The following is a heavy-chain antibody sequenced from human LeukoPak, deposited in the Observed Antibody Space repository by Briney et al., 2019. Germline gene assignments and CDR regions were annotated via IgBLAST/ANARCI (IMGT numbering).Heavy chain of an antibody. CDR3: ASVYKHGMDV. Sequence: ASVKVSCKASGYTVTSYYMHWVRQAPGQGLEWMAILNPSGGSSNYAQKFQGRATLTRATSTGTVYMELSSLRSEDTAVYYCASVYKHGMDVWGQGTTVIISS. V-gene: IGHV1-46*01. CDR1: GYTVTSYY. D-gene: IGHD5-24*01. CDR2: LNPSGGSS. J-gene: IGHJ6*02.